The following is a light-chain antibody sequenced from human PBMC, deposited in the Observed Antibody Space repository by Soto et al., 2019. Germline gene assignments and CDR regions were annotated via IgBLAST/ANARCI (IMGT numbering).Light chain of an antibody. V-gene: IGKV1-39*01. Sequence: DIQMTQSPSSLSASVGDRVTITCRASQSIRNDLNWYQQRPGKAPKLLMYTTSNLERGVPSRFSGSGSGTDFTLAINNLQPEDFGTYFCQHGFSRPRTFGLGTKVDIK. CDR1: QSIRND. J-gene: IGKJ1*01. CDR2: TTS. CDR3: QHGFSRPRT.